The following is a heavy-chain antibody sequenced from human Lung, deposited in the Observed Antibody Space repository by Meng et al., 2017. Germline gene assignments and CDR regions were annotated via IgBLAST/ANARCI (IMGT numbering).Heavy chain of an antibody. D-gene: IGHD4-11*01. CDR3: ARGPTTMAHDFDY. CDR2: INHSGST. J-gene: IGHJ4*02. CDR1: GGSFSDYY. Sequence: QGPLQHRGAGLLKPSATPSPACVFSGGSFSDYYWSWIRQPPGKGLEWIGEINHSGSTTSTPSLESRATISVDTSQNNLSLKLSSVTAADSAVYYCARGPTTMAHDFDYWGQGTLVTVSS. V-gene: IGHV4-34*01.